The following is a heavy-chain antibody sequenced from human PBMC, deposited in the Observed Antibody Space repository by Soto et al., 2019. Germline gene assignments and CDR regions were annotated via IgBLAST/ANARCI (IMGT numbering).Heavy chain of an antibody. V-gene: IGHV4-31*03. CDR3: ARGQYQLLIYYYGMDV. Sequence: SETLSLTCTVSGGSISSGGYYWSWIRQHPGKGLEWIGYIYYSGSTYYNPSLKSRVTISVDTSKNQFSLKLSSVTAADTAVYYCARGQYQLLIYYYGMDVWGQGTTVTVSS. D-gene: IGHD2-2*01. J-gene: IGHJ6*02. CDR2: IYYSGST. CDR1: GGSISSGGYY.